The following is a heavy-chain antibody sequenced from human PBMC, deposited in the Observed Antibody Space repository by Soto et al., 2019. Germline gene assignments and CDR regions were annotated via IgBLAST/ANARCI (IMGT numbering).Heavy chain of an antibody. CDR3: ARGPPWAMVTDHSRGEYGMDV. CDR1: GFTFSSYA. CDR2: ISYDGSNK. D-gene: IGHD5-18*01. J-gene: IGHJ6*02. V-gene: IGHV3-30-3*01. Sequence: GGSLRLSCAASGFTFSSYAMHWVRQAPGKGLEWVAVISYDGSNKYYADSVKGRFTISRDNSKNTLYLQMNSLRAEDTAVYYCARGPPWAMVTDHSRGEYGMDVWGQGTTVTVSS.